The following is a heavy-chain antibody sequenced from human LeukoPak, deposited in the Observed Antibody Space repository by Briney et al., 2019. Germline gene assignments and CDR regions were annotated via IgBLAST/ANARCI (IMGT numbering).Heavy chain of an antibody. CDR1: GFTFSRFA. CDR3: AKSRATDFDY. V-gene: IGHV3-43*02. D-gene: IGHD1-26*01. Sequence: GGSLRLSCSASGFTFSRFAMHWVRQAPGKGLEWVSLISGDSTYYADSVKGRFTISRDNSKNSLYLQVNSLRTEDTALYYCAKSRATDFDYWGQGTLVTVSS. CDR2: ISGDST. J-gene: IGHJ4*02.